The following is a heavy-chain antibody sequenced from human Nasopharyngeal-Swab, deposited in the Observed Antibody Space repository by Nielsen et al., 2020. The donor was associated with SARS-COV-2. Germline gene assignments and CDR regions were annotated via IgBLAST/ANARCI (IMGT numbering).Heavy chain of an antibody. CDR3: ARVPGYSYGFDY. Sequence: GESLKISCVASGFTFSSYWMHWVRQAPGKGLVWVSRINSDGSSTSYADSVKGRFTISRDNAKNTLYLQMNSLRAEDTAVYYCARVPGYSYGFDYWGQGTLVTVSS. V-gene: IGHV3-74*01. D-gene: IGHD5-18*01. CDR1: GFTFSSYW. J-gene: IGHJ4*02. CDR2: INSDGSST.